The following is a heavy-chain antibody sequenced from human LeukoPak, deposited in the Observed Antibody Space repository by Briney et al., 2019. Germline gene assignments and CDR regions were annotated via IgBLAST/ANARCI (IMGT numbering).Heavy chain of an antibody. J-gene: IGHJ6*03. Sequence: SETLSLTCAVYGGSFSGYYWSWIRQPPGKGLEWIGEINHSGSTNYNPSLKSRVTISVDTSKNQFSLKLSSVTAADTAVYYCARGRCGCSGGSWRRFLRVTEHNYYYMDVWGKGTTVTVSS. D-gene: IGHD2-15*01. V-gene: IGHV4-34*01. CDR1: GGSFSGYY. CDR3: ARGRCGCSGGSWRRFLRVTEHNYYYMDV. CDR2: INHSGST.